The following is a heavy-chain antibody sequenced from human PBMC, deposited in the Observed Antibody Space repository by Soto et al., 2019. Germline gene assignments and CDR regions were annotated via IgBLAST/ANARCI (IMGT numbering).Heavy chain of an antibody. J-gene: IGHJ3*02. CDR2: MCYSGST. Sequence: PSETLSLTCTVSGGSVTGGGFCWSWIRQHPGEGLEFIGYMCYSGSTNYNPSLKSRVAISIDTSKNQFSLTLTFVTAADTAVYYCASRDYGYTFNIWGQGXMVTVSS. D-gene: IGHD4-17*01. V-gene: IGHV4-31*03. CDR1: GGSVTGGGFC. CDR3: ASRDYGYTFNI.